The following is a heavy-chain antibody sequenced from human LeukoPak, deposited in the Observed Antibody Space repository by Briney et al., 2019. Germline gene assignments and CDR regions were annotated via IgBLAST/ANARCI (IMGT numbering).Heavy chain of an antibody. Sequence: SETLSLTCAVYGGSFSGYYWSWIRQPPGKGLEWIGEINHSGSTNYNPSLNSRVTISVDTSKNQFSPKLSSVTAADTAVYYCATLASIAAAVSWFDPWGQGTLVTVSS. V-gene: IGHV4-34*01. CDR3: ATLASIAAAVSWFDP. D-gene: IGHD6-13*01. CDR2: INHSGST. J-gene: IGHJ5*02. CDR1: GGSFSGYY.